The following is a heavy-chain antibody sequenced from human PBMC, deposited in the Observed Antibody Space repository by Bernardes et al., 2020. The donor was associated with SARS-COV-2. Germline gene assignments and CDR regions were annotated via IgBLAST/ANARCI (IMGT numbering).Heavy chain of an antibody. D-gene: IGHD2-2*01. CDR1: GGSISSYY. Sequence: SETLTLTCTVSGGSISSYYWSWIRQPPGKGLEWIGYIYYSGCTNYNPSLKSRVTISVDTSKNQFSLKLSSVTAADTAVYYCARRRSTSSFYYYYGMDVWGQGTTVTVSS. V-gene: IGHV4-59*08. CDR3: ARRRSTSSFYYYYGMDV. CDR2: IYYSGCT. J-gene: IGHJ6*02.